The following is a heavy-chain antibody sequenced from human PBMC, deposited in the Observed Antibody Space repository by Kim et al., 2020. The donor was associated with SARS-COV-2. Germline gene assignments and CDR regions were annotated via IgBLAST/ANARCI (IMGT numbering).Heavy chain of an antibody. CDR3: ARGAGGKRWPRAFDI. V-gene: IGHV4-34*01. Sequence: SETLSLTCAVYGGSFSGYYWSWIRQPPGKGLEWIGEINHSGSTNYNPSLKSRVTISVDTSKNQFSLKLSSVTAADTAVYYCARGAGGKRWPRAFDIWGQGTMVTVSS. D-gene: IGHD3-16*01. CDR2: INHSGST. CDR1: GGSFSGYY. J-gene: IGHJ3*02.